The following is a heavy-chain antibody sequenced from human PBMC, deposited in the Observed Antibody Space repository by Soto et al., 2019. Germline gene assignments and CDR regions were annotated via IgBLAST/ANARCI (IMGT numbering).Heavy chain of an antibody. CDR1: GFTFSSYS. J-gene: IGHJ4*02. Sequence: PGGSLRLSCAASGFTFSSYSMHWVRQAPGKGLEWVAVISYDGSNKYYVDSVKGRFTISRDNSKNTLYLQMNSLGTEDTAVYYCARDSEYSSADYWGQGTLVTVSS. CDR2: ISYDGSNK. V-gene: IGHV3-30-3*01. D-gene: IGHD6-19*01. CDR3: ARDSEYSSADY.